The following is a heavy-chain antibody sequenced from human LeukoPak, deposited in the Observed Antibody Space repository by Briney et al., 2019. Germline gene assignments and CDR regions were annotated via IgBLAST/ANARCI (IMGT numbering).Heavy chain of an antibody. J-gene: IGHJ6*02. V-gene: IGHV5-51*01. D-gene: IGHD5-18*01. CDR1: GYSFTTYW. CDR2: VYPGDSDT. Sequence: GESLKISCKASGYSFTTYWIAWVRQMPGKGLEWMGSVYPGDSDTRYSPSFQGQVTISADKSISTAYLQWSSLKASDTAIYYCARTSWIQLWLRGGMDVWGQGTTVTVSS. CDR3: ARTSWIQLWLRGGMDV.